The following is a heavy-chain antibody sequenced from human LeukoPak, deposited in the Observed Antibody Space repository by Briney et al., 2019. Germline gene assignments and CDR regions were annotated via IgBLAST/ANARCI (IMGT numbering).Heavy chain of an antibody. D-gene: IGHD6-6*01. V-gene: IGHV1-69*13. CDR3: ASRSRGYSSSSIYFDY. CDR2: IIPIFGTA. J-gene: IGHJ4*02. CDR1: GGTFSSYA. Sequence: SVKVSCKASGGTFSSYAISWVRQAPGQGLEWMGGIIPIFGTANYAQKFQGRVTITADESTSTAYMELSSLRSEDTAVYYCASRSRGYSSSSIYFDYWGQGTLVTVSS.